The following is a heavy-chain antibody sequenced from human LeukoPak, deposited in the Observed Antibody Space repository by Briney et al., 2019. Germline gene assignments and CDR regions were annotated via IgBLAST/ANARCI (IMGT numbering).Heavy chain of an antibody. D-gene: IGHD6-19*01. V-gene: IGHV4-59*01. CDR2: IYYSGST. J-gene: IGHJ6*02. Sequence: SETLSPTCTVSGGSISSYYWSWIRQPPGKGLEWIGYIYYSGSTNYNPSLKSRVTISVDTSKNQFSLKLSSVTAADTAVYYCARVSSGYYYYGMDVWGQGTTVTVSS. CDR1: GGSISSYY. CDR3: ARVSSGYYYYGMDV.